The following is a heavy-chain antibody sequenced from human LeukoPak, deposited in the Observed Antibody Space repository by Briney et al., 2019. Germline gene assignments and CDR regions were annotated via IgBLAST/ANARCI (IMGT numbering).Heavy chain of an antibody. Sequence: SETLSLTCTVSGGSISIYYWSWIRQPPRKGLEWIGYIYYSGNTNYNPSLKSRVTISVDTSKNQFSLKLTSVTAADTALYYCARLGRPAAFDIWGQGTMVTVSS. J-gene: IGHJ3*02. V-gene: IGHV4-59*08. CDR3: ARLGRPAAFDI. D-gene: IGHD2-15*01. CDR1: GGSISIYY. CDR2: IYYSGNT.